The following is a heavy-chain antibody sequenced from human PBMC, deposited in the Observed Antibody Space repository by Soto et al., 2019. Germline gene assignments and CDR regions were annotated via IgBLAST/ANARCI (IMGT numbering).Heavy chain of an antibody. D-gene: IGHD2-21*02. CDR1: GGSFSGYY. J-gene: IGHJ4*02. CDR2: INHSGST. V-gene: IGHV4-34*01. Sequence: SETLSLTCAVYGGSFSGYYWTWIRQPPGKGLEWIGEINHSGSTNYNPSLKSRVTISVDTSKNQFSLKLSSVTAADTAVYYCAKSKHIVVVTATYNFDYWGQGTLVTVSS. CDR3: AKSKHIVVVTATYNFDY.